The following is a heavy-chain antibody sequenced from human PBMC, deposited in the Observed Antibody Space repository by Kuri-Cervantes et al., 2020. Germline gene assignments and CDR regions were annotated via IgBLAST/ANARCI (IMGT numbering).Heavy chain of an antibody. D-gene: IGHD2-2*01. CDR2: SNAGKGNT. J-gene: IGHJ5*02. V-gene: IGHV1-3*02. CDR3: ARVPAAKIRKYNWFDP. CDR1: GYTFTSYA. Sequence: ASVKVSCKASGYTFTSYAMHGVRQAPGQRLEWMGWSNAGKGNTKYSQEFQGRVTMTTDTSTSTAYMELRSLRSDDTAVYYCARVPAAKIRKYNWFDPWGQGTLVTVSS.